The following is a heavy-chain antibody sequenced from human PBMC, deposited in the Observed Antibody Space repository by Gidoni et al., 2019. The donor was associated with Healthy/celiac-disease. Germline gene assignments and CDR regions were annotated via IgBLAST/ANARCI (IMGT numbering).Heavy chain of an antibody. V-gene: IGHV3-23*01. Sequence: EVRLLESGGGLVQPGGSLRPYCAASGYTFSSYAMSWVRQARGKGLEWVSAISGSGGSTYYADSVKGRFTISRDNSKNTLYLQMNSLRAEDTAVYYCAKDPLPIRWGQGTLVTVSS. CDR1: GYTFSSYA. CDR2: ISGSGGST. J-gene: IGHJ4*02. D-gene: IGHD3-16*01. CDR3: AKDPLPIR.